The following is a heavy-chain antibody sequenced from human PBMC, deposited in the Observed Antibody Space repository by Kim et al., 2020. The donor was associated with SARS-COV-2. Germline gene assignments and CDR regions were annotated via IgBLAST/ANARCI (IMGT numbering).Heavy chain of an antibody. D-gene: IGHD5-18*01. Sequence: GGSLRLSCAASGFTFSSYAMSWVRQAPGKGLEWVSAISGSGGSTYYADSVKGRFTISRDNSKNTLYLQMNSLRAEDTAVYYCAKAQDPYSYGRAGCFDYWGQGTLVTVSS. CDR3: AKAQDPYSYGRAGCFDY. CDR1: GFTFSSYA. V-gene: IGHV3-23*01. J-gene: IGHJ4*02. CDR2: ISGSGGST.